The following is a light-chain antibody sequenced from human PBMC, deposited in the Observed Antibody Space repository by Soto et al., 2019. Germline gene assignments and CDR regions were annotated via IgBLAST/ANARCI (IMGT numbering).Light chain of an antibody. CDR1: SSDVGGYNF. CDR3: CSYTSSTSYV. J-gene: IGLJ1*01. CDR2: DVT. Sequence: QSVLTRPASGSGSPGQSITISCTGTSSDVGGYNFVTWYQQYPGKAPKLVIHDVTRRPSGVSNRFSGSKSGTTASLTISGLQAEDEADYYCCSYTSSTSYVFGTGAKVTVL. V-gene: IGLV2-14*01.